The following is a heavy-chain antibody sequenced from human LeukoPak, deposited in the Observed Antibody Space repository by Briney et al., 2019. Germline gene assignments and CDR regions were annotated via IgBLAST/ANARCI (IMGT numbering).Heavy chain of an antibody. D-gene: IGHD2-15*01. CDR3: ARDEGNCSGGSCFNGWFDP. CDR1: GGSISSSNW. CDR2: IYHSGST. J-gene: IGHJ5*02. V-gene: IGHV4-4*02. Sequence: SETLSLTCAVSGGSISSSNWWSWVRQPPGKGLEWIGEIYHSGSTNYNPSLKSRVTISVDTSKNQLSLKLSSVTAADTAVYYCARDEGNCSGGSCFNGWFDPWGQGTVLTVSS.